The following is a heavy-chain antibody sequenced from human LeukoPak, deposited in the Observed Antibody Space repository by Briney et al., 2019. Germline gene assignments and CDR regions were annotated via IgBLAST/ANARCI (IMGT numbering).Heavy chain of an antibody. D-gene: IGHD5-12*01. CDR2: IIPILGIA. CDR1: GGTFTSYA. V-gene: IGHV1-69*04. CDR3: ASSIVATTYFDY. Sequence: SVKVSCKASGGTFTSYAISWVRQAPGQGLEWMGRIIPILGIANYAQKFQGRVTITADKSTSTAYMELSSLRSEDTAVYYCASSIVATTYFDYWGQGTLVTVSS. J-gene: IGHJ4*02.